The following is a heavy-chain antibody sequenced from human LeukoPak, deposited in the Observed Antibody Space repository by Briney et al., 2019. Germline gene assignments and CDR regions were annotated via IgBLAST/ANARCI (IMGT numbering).Heavy chain of an antibody. CDR2: IIPIFGTA. D-gene: IGHD3-22*01. CDR3: AREKGYDSSGYPNYYFDY. V-gene: IGHV1-69*05. Sequence: AASVKVSCKASGGTFSSYAISWVRQAPGQGLEWMGGIIPIFGTANYAQKFQGRVTITTEESTSTAYMELSSLRSEDTAVYYCAREKGYDSSGYPNYYFDYWGQGTLVTVSS. J-gene: IGHJ4*02. CDR1: GGTFSSYA.